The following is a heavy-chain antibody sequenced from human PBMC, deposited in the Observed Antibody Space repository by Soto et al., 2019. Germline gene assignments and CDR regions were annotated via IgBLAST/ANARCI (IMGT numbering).Heavy chain of an antibody. D-gene: IGHD6-13*01. V-gene: IGHV4-31*03. CDR2: IYYSGST. CDR3: ARDVAAAGPSYYGMDV. CDR1: GGSISSGGYY. Sequence: SETLSLTCTVSGGSISSGGYYWSWIRQHPGKGLEWIGYIYYSGSTYYNPSLKSRVTISVDTSKNQFSLKLSSVTAADTAVYYCARDVAAAGPSYYGMDVWGQGTTVTVSS. J-gene: IGHJ6*02.